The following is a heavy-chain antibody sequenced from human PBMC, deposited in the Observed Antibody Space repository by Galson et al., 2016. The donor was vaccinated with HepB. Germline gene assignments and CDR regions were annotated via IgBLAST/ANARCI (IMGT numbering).Heavy chain of an antibody. CDR3: ARPQREGGNYYSFDY. CDR1: GGTFSSYA. Sequence: SVKVSCKASGGTFSSYALSWVRQAPGQGLEWMGRIIPIFRTTNYAQKFQGRVSITADESTSTADMELSSLRSEDTAVYYCARPQREGGNYYSFDYWGQGTLVTVSS. V-gene: IGHV1-69*13. CDR2: IIPIFRTT. D-gene: IGHD1-26*01. J-gene: IGHJ4*02.